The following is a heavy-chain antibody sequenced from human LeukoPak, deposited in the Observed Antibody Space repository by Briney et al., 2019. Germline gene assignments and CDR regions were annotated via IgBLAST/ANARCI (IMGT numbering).Heavy chain of an antibody. J-gene: IGHJ4*02. V-gene: IGHV3-53*01. CDR2: IYSGGST. D-gene: IGHD2-15*01. CDR1: GFTVSSNY. Sequence: GGSLRLSCAASGFTVSSNYMSWVRQAPGKGLEWVSVIYSGGSTYYADSVKGRFTISRDNSKNTLYLQMNSLRAEDTAVYYCARFEVGAAGCDYWGQGTLVTVSS. CDR3: ARFEVGAAGCDY.